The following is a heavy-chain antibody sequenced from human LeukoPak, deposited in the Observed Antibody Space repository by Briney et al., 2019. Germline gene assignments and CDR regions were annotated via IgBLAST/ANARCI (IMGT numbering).Heavy chain of an antibody. CDR1: GGSVSDYY. D-gene: IGHD6-19*01. Sequence: ETLSLTCTVSGGSVSDYYWSWIRQSPGKGLEWIGSIYYSGSTYYNPSLKSRVTISVDTSKNQFSLKLSSVTAADTAVYYCARDSLGVAGSEYFQHWGQGTLVTVSS. CDR2: IYYSGST. V-gene: IGHV4-59*02. CDR3: ARDSLGVAGSEYFQH. J-gene: IGHJ1*01.